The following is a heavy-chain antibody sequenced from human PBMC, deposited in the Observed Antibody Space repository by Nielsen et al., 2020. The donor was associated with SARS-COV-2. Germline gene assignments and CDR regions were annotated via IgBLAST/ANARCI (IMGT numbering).Heavy chain of an antibody. J-gene: IGHJ6*02. D-gene: IGHD5-18*01. CDR2: IIPIFGTA. CDR3: AAVDTAMVTQGPYYYYGMDV. CDR1: GGTFSSYA. V-gene: IGHV1-69*13. Sequence: SVKVSCKASGGTFSSYAISWVRQAPGQGLEWMGGIIPIFGTANYAQKFQGRVTITADESTSTAYMELSRLRSDDTAVYYCAAVDTAMVTQGPYYYYGMDVWGQGTTVTVSS.